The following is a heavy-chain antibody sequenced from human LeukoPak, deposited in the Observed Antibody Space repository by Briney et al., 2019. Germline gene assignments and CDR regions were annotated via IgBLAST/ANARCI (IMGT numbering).Heavy chain of an antibody. CDR2: IYYSGST. CDR3: AGDFSGWYFDY. CDR1: GGSVSSGSYY. D-gene: IGHD6-19*01. Sequence: PSETLSLTCTVSGGSVSSGSYYWSWIRQPPGKGLEWIGYIYYSGSTNYNPSLKSRVTISIDTSKNQFSLKLSSVTAADTAVYYCAGDFSGWYFDYWGQGTLVTVSS. J-gene: IGHJ4*02. V-gene: IGHV4-61*01.